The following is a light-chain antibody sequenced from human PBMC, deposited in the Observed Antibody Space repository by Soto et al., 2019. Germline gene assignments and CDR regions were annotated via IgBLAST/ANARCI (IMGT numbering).Light chain of an antibody. CDR2: GAS. CDR1: QSVSSNY. Sequence: EIVLTQSPGTLSLSPGERATLSCRASQSVSSNYLAWYQRKPGQAPRLLIYGASSRATDIPNRFSGSGSGTDFPLTIARLEPDDLAVYFCQQYGGSPPTFGQGTKVEIK. CDR3: QQYGGSPPT. J-gene: IGKJ1*01. V-gene: IGKV3-20*01.